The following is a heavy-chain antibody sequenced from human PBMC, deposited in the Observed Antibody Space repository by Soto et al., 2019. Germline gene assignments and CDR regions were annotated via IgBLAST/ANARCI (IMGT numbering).Heavy chain of an antibody. D-gene: IGHD2-21*02. J-gene: IGHJ5*02. CDR3: ARLQLGGDRMLNWFDP. CDR1: GYIFTKYG. CDR2: INVYKGDR. Sequence: QVQVVQSGPELKKPGASVKVSCKAHGYIFTKYGIGWVRQAPGHGLEWMGLINVYKGDRKYAQKFQDRVSMTTHTATDTAYIELKSLRSGDTAVYYCARLQLGGDRMLNWFDPWGQGTLVTVSS. V-gene: IGHV1-18*01.